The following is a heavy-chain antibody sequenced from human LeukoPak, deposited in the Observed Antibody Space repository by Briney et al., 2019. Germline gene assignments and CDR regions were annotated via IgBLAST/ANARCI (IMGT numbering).Heavy chain of an antibody. V-gene: IGHV3-23*01. CDR3: ARDRGMVRGATDY. D-gene: IGHD3-10*01. CDR1: GFTFSSYA. J-gene: IGHJ4*02. CDR2: ISGGGSST. Sequence: PGRSLRLSCSASGFTFSSYAMSWVRQAPGKGLEWVLSISGGGSSTELTDSVKGRFTISRDNSKSTLYLQMNDLRFEDTAVYYCARDRGMVRGATDYWGQGTLVTVSS.